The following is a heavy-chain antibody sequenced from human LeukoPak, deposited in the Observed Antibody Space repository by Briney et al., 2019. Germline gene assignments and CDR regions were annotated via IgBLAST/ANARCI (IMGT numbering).Heavy chain of an antibody. V-gene: IGHV3-21*01. Sequence: GGSLRLSCAASGFTFSSYSMNWVRQAPGKGLEWVSSISSSSSYIYYADSVKGRFTISRDNAKNSLYLQMNSLRAEDTAVYYCARDRVDWQQYFQHWGQGTLVTVSS. J-gene: IGHJ1*01. CDR2: ISSSSSYI. D-gene: IGHD3-9*01. CDR1: GFTFSSYS. CDR3: ARDRVDWQQYFQH.